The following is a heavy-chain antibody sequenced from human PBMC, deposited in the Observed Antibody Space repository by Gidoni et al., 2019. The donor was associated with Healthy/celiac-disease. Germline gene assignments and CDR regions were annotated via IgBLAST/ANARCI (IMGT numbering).Heavy chain of an antibody. CDR2: INHSGST. V-gene: IGHV4-34*01. CDR3: ARETGSGRESGFDP. CDR1: GGSFSGYY. D-gene: IGHD6-19*01. Sequence: QVQLQQWGAGLLKPSETLSLTCAVYGGSFSGYYWSWIRQPPGKGLEWIGEINHSGSTNYNPSLKSRVTISVDTSKNQFSLKLSSVTAADTAVYYCARETGSGRESGFDPWGQGTLVTVSS. J-gene: IGHJ5*02.